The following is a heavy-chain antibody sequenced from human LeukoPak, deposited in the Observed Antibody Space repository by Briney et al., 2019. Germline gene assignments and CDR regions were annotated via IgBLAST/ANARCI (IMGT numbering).Heavy chain of an antibody. CDR3: AKEKPELMGGFDY. Sequence: ETLSLTCAVYVGSFTDHYWTWIRQPPGKGLEWVAATSSSDAGTYYADSVKGRFTISRDNSKNTLYLQMNSLRAEDTAVNYCAKEKPELMGGFDYWGQGTLVTVSS. V-gene: IGHV3-23*01. D-gene: IGHD1-14*01. CDR1: VGSFTDHY. CDR2: TSSSDAGT. J-gene: IGHJ4*02.